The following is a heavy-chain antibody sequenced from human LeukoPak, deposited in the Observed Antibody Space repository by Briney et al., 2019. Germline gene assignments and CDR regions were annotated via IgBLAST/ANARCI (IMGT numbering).Heavy chain of an antibody. CDR3: ACGGSYRFYDY. CDR1: GFIFSSYA. J-gene: IGHJ4*02. Sequence: GGSLRLSCAASGFIFSSYAMSWVRQAPGKGLEWVSAISGSGGSTYYADSVKGRLTISRDNSKNTPYLQMNSLRAEDTAVYYCACGGSYRFYDYWGQGTLVTVSS. D-gene: IGHD1-26*01. V-gene: IGHV3-23*01. CDR2: ISGSGGST.